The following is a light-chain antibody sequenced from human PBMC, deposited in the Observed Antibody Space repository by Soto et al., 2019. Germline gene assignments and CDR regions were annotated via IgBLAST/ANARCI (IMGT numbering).Light chain of an antibody. CDR1: QNINNW. CDR2: DAS. CDR3: QHMRT. Sequence: DIQMTQSPSTLSGSVGDRVTITCRAGQNINNWVAWYQQKPGKAPKFLMYDASILESGVPSRFSGSGFGTEFSLAISSLQPDDLGSYYCQHMRTFGQGTKVDIK. J-gene: IGKJ1*01. V-gene: IGKV1-5*01.